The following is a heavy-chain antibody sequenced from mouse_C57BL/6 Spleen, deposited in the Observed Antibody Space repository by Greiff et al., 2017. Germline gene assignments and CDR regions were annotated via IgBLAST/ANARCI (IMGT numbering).Heavy chain of an antibody. CDR3: ARRGIYYGNYGGYFDV. D-gene: IGHD2-1*01. J-gene: IGHJ1*03. Sequence: EVQLVESGPGLVKPSQSLSLTCSVTGYSITSGYYWNWIRQFPGNKLEWMGYISYDGSNNYNPSLKNRISITRDTSKNQFFLKLNSVTTEDTAAYYCARRGIYYGNYGGYFDVWGTGTTVTVSS. CDR2: ISYDGSN. CDR1: GYSITSGYY. V-gene: IGHV3-6*01.